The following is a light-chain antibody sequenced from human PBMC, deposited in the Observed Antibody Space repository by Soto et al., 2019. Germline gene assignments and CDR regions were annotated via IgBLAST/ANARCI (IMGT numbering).Light chain of an antibody. CDR2: EVS. V-gene: IGLV2-14*01. Sequence: QSVLTQPASVSGSPGQSITISCTGTTSDIGTYNSVSWYQHHPGKAPKLIIYEVSNRPSGTSSRFSGSKSGNTASLTISGLQAEDEADYYCNSFTVPTTGFVFGTGTKVTVL. J-gene: IGLJ1*01. CDR3: NSFTVPTTGFV. CDR1: TSDIGTYNS.